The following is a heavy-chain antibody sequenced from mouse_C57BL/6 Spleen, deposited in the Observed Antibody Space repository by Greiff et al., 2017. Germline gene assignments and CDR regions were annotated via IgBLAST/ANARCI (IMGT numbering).Heavy chain of an antibody. CDR2: IHPNSGST. V-gene: IGHV1-64*01. CDR1: GYTFTSYW. CDR3: AGYYYGSSYGYAMDY. Sequence: QVQLQQPGAELVKPGASVKLSCKASGYTFTSYWMHWVKQRPGQGLEWIGMIHPNSGSTNYNEKFKSKATLTVDKSSSTAYMQLSSLTSEDSAVYYCAGYYYGSSYGYAMDYWGQGTSVTVSS. J-gene: IGHJ4*01. D-gene: IGHD1-1*01.